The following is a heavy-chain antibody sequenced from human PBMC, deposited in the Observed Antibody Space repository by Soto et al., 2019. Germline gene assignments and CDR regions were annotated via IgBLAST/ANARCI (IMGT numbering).Heavy chain of an antibody. J-gene: IGHJ4*02. CDR1: GGSIRSSDYY. Sequence: SETLSLTCTVSGGSIRSSDYYWSWIRQPPGEGLEWIGYIYYSGTTDYNPSLKSRLTISVDTSKNQFSLKLSSVTAADTAVYYCARDRSVRFWGQGILVTVSS. CDR3: ARDRSVRF. CDR2: IYYSGTT. V-gene: IGHV4-61*08. D-gene: IGHD3-10*01.